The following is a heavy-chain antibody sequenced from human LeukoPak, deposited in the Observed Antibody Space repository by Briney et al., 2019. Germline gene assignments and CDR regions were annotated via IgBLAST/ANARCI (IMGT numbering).Heavy chain of an antibody. CDR2: ISGSGGST. V-gene: IGHV3-23*01. D-gene: IGHD3-22*01. J-gene: IGHJ4*02. Sequence: GGSLRLSCAASGFTFSSYAMSWVRQAPGKGLEWVSAISGSGGSTYYADSVKGRFTISRDNSKNTLYLQMNSLRAEDTAVYYCAKDLLYHSSGSGIYWGQGTLVTVSS. CDR3: AKDLLYHSSGSGIY. CDR1: GFTFSSYA.